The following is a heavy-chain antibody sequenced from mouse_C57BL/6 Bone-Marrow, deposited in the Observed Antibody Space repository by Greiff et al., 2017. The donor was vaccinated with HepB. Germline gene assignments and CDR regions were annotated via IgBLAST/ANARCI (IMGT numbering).Heavy chain of an antibody. J-gene: IGHJ2*01. CDR1: GYAFSSYW. CDR2: IYPGDGDT. V-gene: IGHV1-80*01. Sequence: QVQLQQSGAELVKPGASVKISCKASGYAFSSYWMNWVKQRPGKGLEWIGQIYPGDGDTNYNGKFKGKATLTADKSSSTAYMQLSSLTAEDSAVYFCARSTMITTNYFDYWGQGTTLTVSS. CDR3: ARSTMITTNYFDY. D-gene: IGHD2-4*01.